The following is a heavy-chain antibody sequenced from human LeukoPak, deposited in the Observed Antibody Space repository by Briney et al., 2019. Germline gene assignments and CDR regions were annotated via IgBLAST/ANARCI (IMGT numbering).Heavy chain of an antibody. V-gene: IGHV4-34*01. CDR1: GDSFSGHY. Sequence: SETLSLTCAVYGDSFSGHYWSWIRQPPGKGLEWIGEITDGGRTSYSPSLKNRPTISLVPSQKQFSLELGSVTAADTAIYYCVKRSRVAMPNALDLISDFWGQGTLVTVSS. D-gene: IGHD1-1*01. J-gene: IGHJ4*02. CDR2: ITDGGRT. CDR3: VKRSRVAMPNALDLISDF.